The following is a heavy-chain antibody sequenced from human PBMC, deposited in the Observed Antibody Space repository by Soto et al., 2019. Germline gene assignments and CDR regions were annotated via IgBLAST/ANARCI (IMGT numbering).Heavy chain of an antibody. CDR1: GYTFTSYA. J-gene: IGHJ4*02. Sequence: GASVKVSCKASGYTFTSYAMHWVRQAPGQRLEWMGWINAGNGNTKYSQKFQGRVTITRDTSASTAYMELSSLRSEDTAVYYCARDRRVVATIYDYWGQGTLVTVSS. CDR3: ARDRRVVATIYDY. CDR2: INAGNGNT. D-gene: IGHD5-12*01. V-gene: IGHV1-3*01.